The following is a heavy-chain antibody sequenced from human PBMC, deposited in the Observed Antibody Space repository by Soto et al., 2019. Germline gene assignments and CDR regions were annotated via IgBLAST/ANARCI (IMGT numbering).Heavy chain of an antibody. CDR2: ISTHNGNT. CDR1: AFTSSG. V-gene: IGHV1-18*04. D-gene: IGHD3-3*01. J-gene: IGHJ3*01. CDR3: AREGILGLFDAYDL. Sequence: ASVKVSCKASAFTSSGISWVRQAPGHGLEWMGWISTHNGNTIYAQKFQGRVMMTIDTPTTTVYMDLRSLRSDDTAVYFCAREGILGLFDAYDLWGQGTKVTVSS.